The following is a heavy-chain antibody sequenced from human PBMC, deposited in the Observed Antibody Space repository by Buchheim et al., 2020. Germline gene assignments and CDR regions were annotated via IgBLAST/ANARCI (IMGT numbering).Heavy chain of an antibody. Sequence: QVQLVQSGAEVKKPGASVKVSCKASGFTLTGYYMHWVRQAPGQGLEWMGWINRGSGGTNYAQKFQGRVTMTRDTSINTAYLELSSLTSDDSAVYYCARTSSFDYWGQGTL. CDR2: INRGSGGT. V-gene: IGHV1-2*02. CDR1: GFTLTGYY. CDR3: ARTSSFDY. J-gene: IGHJ4*02.